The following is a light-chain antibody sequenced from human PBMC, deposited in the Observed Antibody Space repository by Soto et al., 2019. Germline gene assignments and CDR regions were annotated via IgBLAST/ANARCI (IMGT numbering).Light chain of an antibody. J-gene: IGLJ2*01. CDR3: SSYTSSSTVV. CDR2: DVS. CDR1: SSDVGGYNY. Sequence: QSALTQPASVSGFPGQSSTISCTGTSSDVGGYNYVSWYQQHPGKAPKLMIYDVSNRPSGASNRFSGSKSGNTASLTISGLQAEDEADYYCSSYTSSSTVVFGGGTKLTVL. V-gene: IGLV2-14*01.